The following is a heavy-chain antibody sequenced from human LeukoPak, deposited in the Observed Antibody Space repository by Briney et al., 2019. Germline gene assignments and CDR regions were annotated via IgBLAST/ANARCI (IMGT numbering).Heavy chain of an antibody. CDR1: GGSITTTNW. D-gene: IGHD7-27*01. CDR2: VHLSEAT. Sequence: RSETLSLTCALSGGSITTTNWWGWVRQPPGKGLEWIGEVHLSEATNYNPSLESRVSISIDKSKNHFSLEVTSVTAADTAIYYCTRESGAWGPFGFWGQGTLVTVSS. CDR3: TRESGAWGPFGF. V-gene: IGHV4-4*02. J-gene: IGHJ4*02.